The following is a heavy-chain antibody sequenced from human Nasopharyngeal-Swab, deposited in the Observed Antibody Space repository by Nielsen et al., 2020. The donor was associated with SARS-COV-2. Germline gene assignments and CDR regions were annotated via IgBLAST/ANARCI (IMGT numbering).Heavy chain of an antibody. CDR3: ARRRCTSTSCFFDY. V-gene: IGHV3-7*03. Sequence: GESLKISCAASGFTFSTYSLNWVRQAPGQGLQWVANIKQDAIEKNYMDSVKGRFTISRDDAKNSLFLQMNSLRAEDTAIYYCARRRCTSTSCFFDYWGQGTLVTVSS. CDR2: IKQDAIEK. D-gene: IGHD2-2*01. CDR1: GFTFSTYS. J-gene: IGHJ4*02.